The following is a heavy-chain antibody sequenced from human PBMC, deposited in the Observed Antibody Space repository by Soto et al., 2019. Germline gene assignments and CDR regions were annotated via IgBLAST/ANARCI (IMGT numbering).Heavy chain of an antibody. J-gene: IGHJ6*02. Sequence: WGSRRLSCASSGFTFISCAMHWFRQAPGNWLEWVAVISYDGSNKYYADSVKVRFTISRDNSKNTLYLQMNSLRAEDTAVYYCARDRGYSSSWYWYYYYGMDVWGQGTTVTV. CDR2: ISYDGSNK. D-gene: IGHD6-13*01. CDR3: ARDRGYSSSWYWYYYYGMDV. CDR1: GFTFISCA. V-gene: IGHV3-30-3*01.